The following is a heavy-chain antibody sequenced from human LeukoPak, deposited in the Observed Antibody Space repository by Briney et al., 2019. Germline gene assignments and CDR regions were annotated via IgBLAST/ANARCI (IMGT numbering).Heavy chain of an antibody. V-gene: IGHV3-9*03. CDR3: AKGTSGSYYLDAFDI. CDR2: ISWKSGSI. J-gene: IGHJ3*02. CDR1: GFTFDDYA. Sequence: GGSLRLSCAASGFTFDDYAMHWVRQAPGKGLEWVSGISWKSGSIGYADSVNGRFTISRDNAKNSLYLQMNSLRAEDMALYYCAKGTSGSYYLDAFDIWGQGTMVTVSS. D-gene: IGHD1-26*01.